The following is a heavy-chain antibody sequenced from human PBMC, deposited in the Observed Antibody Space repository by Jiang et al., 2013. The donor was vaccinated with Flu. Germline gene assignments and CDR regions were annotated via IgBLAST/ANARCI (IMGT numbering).Heavy chain of an antibody. CDR2: ISGSGGST. CDR3: AKGTGNRITMVRGVFDY. Sequence: VQLVESGGGLVQPGGSLRLSCAASGFTFSSYAMSWVRQAPGKGLEWVSAISGSGGSTYYADSVKGRFTISRDNSKNTLYLQMNSLRAEDTAVYYCAKGTGNRITMVRGVFDYWGQGTLVTVSS. D-gene: IGHD3-10*01. J-gene: IGHJ4*02. CDR1: GFTFSSYA. V-gene: IGHV3-23*04.